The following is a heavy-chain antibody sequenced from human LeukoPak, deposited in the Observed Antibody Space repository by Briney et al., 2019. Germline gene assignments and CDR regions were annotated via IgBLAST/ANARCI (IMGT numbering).Heavy chain of an antibody. D-gene: IGHD3-16*01. V-gene: IGHV4-59*01. Sequence: SETLSLTCTVSGGSISSYYWSWIRQPPGKGLEWIGHFYYSGSTNYNPYLKSRSTISVDTSKDHFSLKLSCVAAADTAVYYCAGGRTRAFDIWGQGTRVTVSS. J-gene: IGHJ3*02. CDR1: GGSISSYY. CDR3: AGGRTRAFDI. CDR2: FYYSGST.